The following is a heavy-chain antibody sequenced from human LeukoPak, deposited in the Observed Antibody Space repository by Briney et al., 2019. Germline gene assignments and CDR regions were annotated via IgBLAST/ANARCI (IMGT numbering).Heavy chain of an antibody. V-gene: IGHV4-34*01. CDR2: INHSGST. J-gene: IGHJ4*02. D-gene: IGHD2-2*01. CDR1: GGSFSGYY. Sequence: SETLSLTCAVYGGSFSGYYWSWIRQPPGKGLEWIGEINHSGSTNYNPSLKSRVTMSVDTSKNQFSLKLSSVTAADTAVYYCAIGLGYCSSTSCYVYFDYWGQGTLVTVSS. CDR3: AIGLGYCSSTSCYVYFDY.